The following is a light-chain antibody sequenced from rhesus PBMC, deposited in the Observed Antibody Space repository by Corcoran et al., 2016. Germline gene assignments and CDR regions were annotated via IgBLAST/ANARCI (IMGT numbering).Light chain of an antibody. CDR1: QDISKY. J-gene: IGKJ3*01. Sequence: DIQMTQSPSSLSASVGETVTISCQASQDISKYLAWFQLNPGKAPKAQFYDAYTLQSGFPSRFSGSVSGTEFTLTIISLQPADFATYYCQQHKSYPFTFGPGTKLDIK. CDR3: QQHKSYPFT. CDR2: DAY. V-gene: IGKV1-25*01.